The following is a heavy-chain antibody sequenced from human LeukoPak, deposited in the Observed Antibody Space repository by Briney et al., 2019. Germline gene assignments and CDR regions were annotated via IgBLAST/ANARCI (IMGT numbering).Heavy chain of an antibody. V-gene: IGHV4-4*07. CDR1: GGSISSYY. CDR3: AREDYDILTGYSVGWFDP. D-gene: IGHD3-9*01. J-gene: IGHJ5*02. CDR2: IYTSGST. Sequence: SETLSLTCTVSGGSISSYYWSWIRQPAGKGLEWIGRIYTSGSTNYNPSLKSRVTISVDTSKNQFSLKLSSVTAADTAVYYCAREDYDILTGYSVGWFDPWGQGTLVTVSS.